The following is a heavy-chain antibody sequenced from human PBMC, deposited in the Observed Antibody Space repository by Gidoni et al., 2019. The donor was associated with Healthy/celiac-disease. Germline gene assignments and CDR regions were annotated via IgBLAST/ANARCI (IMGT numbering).Heavy chain of an antibody. D-gene: IGHD6-19*01. CDR1: GFTFSTYS. J-gene: IGHJ4*02. V-gene: IGHV3-21*01. Sequence: SCAASGFTFSTYSMNWVRQAPGKGLEWVSSISSSSSYIYYADSVKGRFTISRDNAKNSLYLQMNRLRAEDTAVYYCAREGSGSGDNYFDYWGQGTLVTVSS. CDR3: AREGSGSGDNYFDY. CDR2: ISSSSSYI.